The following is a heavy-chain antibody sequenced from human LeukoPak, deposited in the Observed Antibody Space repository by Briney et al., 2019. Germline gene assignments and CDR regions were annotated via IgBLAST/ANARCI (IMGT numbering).Heavy chain of an antibody. J-gene: IGHJ6*03. Sequence: GGSLRLSCAASGFTFSSYAMSWVRQAPGEGLEWVSAISGSGGSTYYADSVKGRFTISRDNAKNSLYLQMNSLRAEDTAVYYCARESRGYDTLTGKYHRGYYSYYMDVWGKGTTVTVSS. CDR3: ARESRGYDTLTGKYHRGYYSYYMDV. V-gene: IGHV3-23*01. D-gene: IGHD3-9*01. CDR2: ISGSGGST. CDR1: GFTFSSYA.